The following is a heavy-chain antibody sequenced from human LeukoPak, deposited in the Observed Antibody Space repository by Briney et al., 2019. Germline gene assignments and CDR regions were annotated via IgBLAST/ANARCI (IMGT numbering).Heavy chain of an antibody. CDR1: GCTFSSYA. D-gene: IGHD3-22*01. Sequence: ASVKVSCKASGCTFSSYAISWVRQAPGQGLEWMGRIIPILGIANYAQKFQGRVTITADKSTSTAYIELSILRSEDTAVYYCARDLGIWEKPGDYYDSSGYYPVNYFDYWGQGTLVTVSS. V-gene: IGHV1-69*04. CDR3: ARDLGIWEKPGDYYDSSGYYPVNYFDY. J-gene: IGHJ4*02. CDR2: IIPILGIA.